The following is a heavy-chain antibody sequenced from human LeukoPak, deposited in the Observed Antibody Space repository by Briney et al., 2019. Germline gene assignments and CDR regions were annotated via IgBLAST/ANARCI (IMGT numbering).Heavy chain of an antibody. J-gene: IGHJ6*02. D-gene: IGHD6-6*01. CDR2: ISPYNGNT. CDR1: GYTFTSYG. V-gene: IGHV1-18*01. CDR3: ARRYSSSEAKRDFYGMDV. Sequence: ASVKVSCKASGYTFTSYGISWVRQAPGQGLEWMGWISPYNGNTNYAQKLQGRLTMTTDTSTRTAYMELRSLRSDDTAVYYCARRYSSSEAKRDFYGMDVWGQGTTVTVSS.